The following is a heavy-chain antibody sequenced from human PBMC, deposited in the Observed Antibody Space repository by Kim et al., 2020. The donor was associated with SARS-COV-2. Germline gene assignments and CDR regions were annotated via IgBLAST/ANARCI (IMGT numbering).Heavy chain of an antibody. Sequence: KFQGRVTMTEDTSTDTAYMELSSLRSEDTAVYYCATGNSSGYYLINFDYWGQGTLVTVSS. J-gene: IGHJ4*02. D-gene: IGHD3-22*01. CDR3: ATGNSSGYYLINFDY. V-gene: IGHV1-24*01.